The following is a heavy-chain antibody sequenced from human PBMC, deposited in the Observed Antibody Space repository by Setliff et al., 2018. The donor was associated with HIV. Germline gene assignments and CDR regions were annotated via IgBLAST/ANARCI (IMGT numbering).Heavy chain of an antibody. V-gene: IGHV4-34*01. Sequence: SETLSLTCAVYGGSLSGYYWNWIRQPPGKGLEWIGEINHSGNTNYNPSLKSRVTISVDTSKKQFSLKLTSVTAADTAVYYCARGGKVISDNWFDPWGQGTLVTVSS. CDR3: ARGGKVISDNWFDP. CDR2: INHSGNT. CDR1: GGSLSGYY. J-gene: IGHJ5*02. D-gene: IGHD3-22*01.